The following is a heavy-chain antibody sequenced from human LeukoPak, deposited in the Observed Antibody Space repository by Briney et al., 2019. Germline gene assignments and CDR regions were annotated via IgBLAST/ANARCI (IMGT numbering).Heavy chain of an antibody. D-gene: IGHD4-17*01. Sequence: SGRSLRLSCAASGFTFSSYGMHWVRQAPGKGLEWVAVIWYDGSNKYYADSVKGRFTISRDNSKNTLYLQMNSLRAEDTAAYYCARAGYGDPHFDFWGQGTLVSVSS. CDR2: IWYDGSNK. CDR3: ARAGYGDPHFDF. J-gene: IGHJ4*02. V-gene: IGHV3-33*01. CDR1: GFTFSSYG.